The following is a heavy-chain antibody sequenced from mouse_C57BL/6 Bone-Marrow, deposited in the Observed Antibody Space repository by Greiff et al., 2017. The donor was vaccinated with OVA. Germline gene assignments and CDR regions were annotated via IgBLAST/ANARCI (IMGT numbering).Heavy chain of an antibody. J-gene: IGHJ1*03. CDR1: GYTFTDYY. V-gene: IGHV1-84*01. Sequence: LMESGPELVKPGASVKISCKASGYTFTDYYINWVKQRPGQGLEWIGWIYPGSGNTKYNEKFKGKATLTVDTSSSTAYMQLSSLTSEDSAVYFCARSYRPAGYYPWYFDVWGTGTTVTVSS. D-gene: IGHD2-3*01. CDR2: IYPGSGNT. CDR3: ARSYRPAGYYPWYFDV.